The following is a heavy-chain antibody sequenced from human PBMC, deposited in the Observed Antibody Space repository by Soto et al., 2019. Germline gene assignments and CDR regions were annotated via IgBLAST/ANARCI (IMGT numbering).Heavy chain of an antibody. CDR3: AKILQLGDYAYYYYGMDV. CDR1: GFTFSSYG. CDR2: ISYDGSNK. Sequence: QVQLVESGGGVVQPGRSLRLSCAASGFTFSSYGMHWVRQAPDKGLEWVAVISYDGSNKYYADSVKGRFTISRDNSKNTLYLQMNSLRAEDTALDYCAKILQLGDYAYYYYGMDVWGQGTTVTVSS. V-gene: IGHV3-30*18. D-gene: IGHD4-17*01. J-gene: IGHJ6*02.